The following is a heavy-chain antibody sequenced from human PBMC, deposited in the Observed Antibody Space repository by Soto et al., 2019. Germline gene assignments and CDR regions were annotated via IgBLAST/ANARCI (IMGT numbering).Heavy chain of an antibody. D-gene: IGHD5-12*01. Sequence: SQTLSLTCAISGDRVSSNTASWNWIRQSPSRGLEWLGRTYFRSKWYNDYAVSVKSRIIINPDTSNNQFSLQLNSVTPEDTAVYFCAKGDNLGPKTGYAFDPWGQGIMVTVPQ. CDR2: TYFRSKWYN. J-gene: IGHJ5*02. CDR1: GDRVSSNTAS. CDR3: AKGDNLGPKTGYAFDP. V-gene: IGHV6-1*01.